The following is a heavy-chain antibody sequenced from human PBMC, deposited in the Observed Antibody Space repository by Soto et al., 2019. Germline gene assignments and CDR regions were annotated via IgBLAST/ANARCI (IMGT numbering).Heavy chain of an antibody. CDR1: GFTFYSSA. J-gene: IGHJ4*02. D-gene: IGHD1-26*01. V-gene: IGHV3-23*01. CDR2: ISTTGGNT. Sequence: GGSLRLSCAASGFTFYSSAMSWVRQAPGKGLEWVSAISTTGGNTLYADSVKGRFTISRDNTKNTLYLQMNSLRAEDTAIYYCAKPSGGSYPESRVFDSWGQGTRVTVSS. CDR3: AKPSGGSYPESRVFDS.